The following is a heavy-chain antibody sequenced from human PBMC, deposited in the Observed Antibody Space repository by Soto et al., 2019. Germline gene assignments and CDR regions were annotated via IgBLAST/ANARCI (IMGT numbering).Heavy chain of an antibody. CDR1: GGSISSYY. Sequence: SETLSLTCTVSGGSISSYYWSWIRQPPGKGLEWIGYIYYSGSTNYNPSLKSRVTISVDTSKNQFSLKLSSVTAADTAVYYCARGGRGIQLWLSGMDVWGQGTTVTVAS. CDR3: ARGGRGIQLWLSGMDV. D-gene: IGHD5-18*01. J-gene: IGHJ6*02. CDR2: IYYSGST. V-gene: IGHV4-59*01.